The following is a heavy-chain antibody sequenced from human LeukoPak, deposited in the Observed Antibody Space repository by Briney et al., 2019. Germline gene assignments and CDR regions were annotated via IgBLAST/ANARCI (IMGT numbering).Heavy chain of an antibody. CDR3: ARDRGRVPFYYYYYMDV. D-gene: IGHD1-1*01. CDR2: IYYSGST. Sequence: SETLSLTCTVSGGSISSYYWSWIRQPPGKGLEWIGYIYYSGSTNYNPSLKSRVTISVDTSKNQFSLKLSSVTAADTAVYYCARDRGRVPFYYYYYMDVRGKGTTVTISS. CDR1: GGSISSYY. V-gene: IGHV4-59*01. J-gene: IGHJ6*03.